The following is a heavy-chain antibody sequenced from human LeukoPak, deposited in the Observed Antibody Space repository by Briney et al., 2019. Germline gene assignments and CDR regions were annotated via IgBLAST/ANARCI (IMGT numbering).Heavy chain of an antibody. Sequence: SGGSLRLSRAASGFTFSSYAMSWVRQAPGKGLVWVSRINSDGSSTSYADSVKGRFTISRDNAKNTLYLQMNSLRAEDTAVYYCARGMDSSGWYGESYYFDYWGQGTLVTVSS. CDR2: INSDGSST. CDR1: GFTFSSYA. D-gene: IGHD6-19*01. J-gene: IGHJ4*02. V-gene: IGHV3-74*01. CDR3: ARGMDSSGWYGESYYFDY.